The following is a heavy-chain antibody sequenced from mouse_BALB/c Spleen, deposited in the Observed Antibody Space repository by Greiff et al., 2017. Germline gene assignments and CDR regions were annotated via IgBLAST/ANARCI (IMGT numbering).Heavy chain of an antibody. CDR2: INPYNDGT. D-gene: IGHD1-1*01. CDR3: ARCGTTGLYYFDY. V-gene: IGHV1-14*01. Sequence: EVQLQQSGPELVKPGASVKMSCKASGYTFTSYVMHWVKQKPGQGLEWIGYINPYNDGTKYNEKFKGKATLTSDKSSSTAYMELSSLTSEDSAVYYCARCGTTGLYYFDYWGQGTTLTVSS. CDR1: GYTFTSYV. J-gene: IGHJ2*01.